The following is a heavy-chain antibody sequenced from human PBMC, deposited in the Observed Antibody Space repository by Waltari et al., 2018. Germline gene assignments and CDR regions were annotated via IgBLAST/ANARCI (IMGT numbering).Heavy chain of an antibody. Sequence: QAPLVASGGGLVRPGGSLILSCHASGCIFRDFYMSWIRQPPGKGLEWIAYISNSGDTVYYADSVKGRFAVSRDNADNSMFLQMNSLRGNDTAVYYCARGSVANPWGQGALVVVSS. CDR2: ISNSGDTV. CDR1: GCIFRDFY. J-gene: IGHJ5*02. V-gene: IGHV3-11*04. CDR3: ARGSVANP. D-gene: IGHD6-19*01.